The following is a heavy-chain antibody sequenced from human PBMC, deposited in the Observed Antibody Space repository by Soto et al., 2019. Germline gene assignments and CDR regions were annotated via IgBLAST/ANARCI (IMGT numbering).Heavy chain of an antibody. J-gene: IGHJ5*02. Sequence: SETLSLTCAVSGGSVSSTNWWTWVLQPPGKRLEWIGEIYPSGSPTYSPSLKGRATISVDRPNNQFSLKLSSVTAADAAGYYCPRVPGPWGQGTLVTVSS. CDR2: IYPSGSP. CDR3: PRVPGP. V-gene: IGHV4-4*02. CDR1: GGSVSSTNW.